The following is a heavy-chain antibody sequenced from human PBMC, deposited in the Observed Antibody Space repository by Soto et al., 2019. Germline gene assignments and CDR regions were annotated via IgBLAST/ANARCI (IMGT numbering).Heavy chain of an antibody. Sequence: GGALRLSCSASGVIFNMYWMHWVRQSPGKGLVWISRIYNDGTYSDYADSVRGRFTISRDNVNDTLYLQMNNLRAEDSGLYYCTRGPRPISTGTGAYWGQGTQVTVSS. CDR3: TRGPRPISTGTGAY. CDR2: IYNDGTYS. V-gene: IGHV3-74*01. D-gene: IGHD3-10*01. CDR1: GVIFNMYW. J-gene: IGHJ4*02.